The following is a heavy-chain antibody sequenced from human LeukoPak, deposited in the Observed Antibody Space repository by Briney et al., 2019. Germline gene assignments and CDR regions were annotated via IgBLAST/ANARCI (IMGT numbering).Heavy chain of an antibody. Sequence: GGSLRLSCAASGFTFSIYAMSWVRQAPGKGLEWVSAISGNGGSTYYTDSVKGRFTISRDNSRNTLYVQMTRLTAEDTAVYYCAKYRDVTSKGSGLGSLGQGTLVTVS. CDR3: AKYRDVTSKGSGLGS. CDR2: ISGNGGST. D-gene: IGHD4-17*01. V-gene: IGHV3-23*01. J-gene: IGHJ5*01. CDR1: GFTFSIYA.